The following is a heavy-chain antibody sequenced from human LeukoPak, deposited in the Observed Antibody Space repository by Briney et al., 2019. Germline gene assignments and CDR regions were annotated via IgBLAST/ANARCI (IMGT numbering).Heavy chain of an antibody. CDR3: ARIGEYG. Sequence: ASVKVSCKASGYTFTTYGISWVRQAPGQGLEWMGWMNPNSGNTGYAQKFQGRVTMTRNTSISTAYMELSSLRSEDTAVYYCARIGEYGWGQGTLVTVSS. D-gene: IGHD3-10*01. CDR2: MNPNSGNT. J-gene: IGHJ4*02. V-gene: IGHV1-8*02. CDR1: GYTFTTYG.